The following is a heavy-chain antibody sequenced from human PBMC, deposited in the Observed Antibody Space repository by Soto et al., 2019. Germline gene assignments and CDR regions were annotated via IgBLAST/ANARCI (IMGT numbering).Heavy chain of an antibody. J-gene: IGHJ4*02. CDR3: ARAEYYYGSGSSDY. Sequence: HPGGSLRLSCAASGFTFSSYAMSWVRQAPGKGLEWVSAISGSGGSTYYADSVKGRFTISRDNAKNSLYLQMNSLRAEDTAVYYCARAEYYYGSGSSDYWGQGTLVTVSS. V-gene: IGHV3-23*01. CDR2: ISGSGGST. D-gene: IGHD3-10*01. CDR1: GFTFSSYA.